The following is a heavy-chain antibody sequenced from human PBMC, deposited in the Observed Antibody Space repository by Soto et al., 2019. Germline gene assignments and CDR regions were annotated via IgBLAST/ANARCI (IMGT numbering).Heavy chain of an antibody. CDR3: TTLITIFGVAKGYFDY. CDR2: IKSKTDGGTT. Sequence: WGSLRVAWVSSVFTFSNAWMSWVRQAPGRGLDWVGRIKSKTDGGTTDYAAPVKGRFTISRDDSKNTLYLQMNSLKTEDTAVYYCTTLITIFGVAKGYFDYWGQGTLVTVSS. J-gene: IGHJ4*02. D-gene: IGHD3-3*01. CDR1: VFTFSNAW. V-gene: IGHV3-15*01.